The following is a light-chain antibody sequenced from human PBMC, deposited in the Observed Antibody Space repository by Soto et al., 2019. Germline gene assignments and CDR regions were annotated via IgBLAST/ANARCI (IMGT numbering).Light chain of an antibody. J-gene: IGKJ5*01. CDR2: DAS. CDR1: QTISVY. CDR3: QQYDNLPRGT. Sequence: DIQMTQSPSSLSASVGDTVIITCRASQTISVYLNWYQQIAGKAPKLLIYDASNLETGVPSRFSGSGSGTDFTFTISSLQPEDIATYYCQQYDNLPRGTFGQGTRLEIK. V-gene: IGKV1-33*01.